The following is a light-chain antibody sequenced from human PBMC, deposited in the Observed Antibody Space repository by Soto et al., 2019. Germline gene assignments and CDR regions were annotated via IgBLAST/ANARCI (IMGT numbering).Light chain of an antibody. CDR2: DAS. CDR3: QQYNSSPWT. Sequence: DIQMTQSPSTLSASVGDRVTITCRASQSISSWLAWYQQKPGKAPKLLIYDASSLVSGVPSRFSGSGSGTEFTLTISSLKPDDFATYYCQQYNSSPWTFGQGTKVEIK. CDR1: QSISSW. J-gene: IGKJ1*01. V-gene: IGKV1-5*01.